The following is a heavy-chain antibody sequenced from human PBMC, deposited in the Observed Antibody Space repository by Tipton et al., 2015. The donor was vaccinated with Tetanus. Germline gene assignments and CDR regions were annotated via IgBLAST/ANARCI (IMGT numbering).Heavy chain of an antibody. V-gene: IGHV3-30*04. CDR1: EFTFSGFS. Sequence: SLRLSCAAFEFTFSGFSIHWVRQALGKGLEWVAVISDVGDKTFYADSVKGRFTISRDNSKNTLFLQMNGLRIEDTAMYYCAKGIRGGYSNSIDYWGQGILVTVSS. CDR3: AKGIRGGYSNSIDY. CDR2: ISDVGDKT. J-gene: IGHJ4*02. D-gene: IGHD3-16*01.